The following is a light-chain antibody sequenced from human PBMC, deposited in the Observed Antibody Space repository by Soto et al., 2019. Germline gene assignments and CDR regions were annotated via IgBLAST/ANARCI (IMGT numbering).Light chain of an antibody. CDR1: QSVSSSY. CDR2: DAS. CDR3: QQYGSSPYT. J-gene: IGKJ2*01. V-gene: IGKV3D-20*01. Sequence: EIVLTQSPATLSLSPGERATLSCWASQSVSSSYLAWYQQKPGLAPRLLIYDASSRATGIPDRFSGSGSGKDFTLTISRLEPEDVAVYYCQQYGSSPYTFGQGTKLEIK.